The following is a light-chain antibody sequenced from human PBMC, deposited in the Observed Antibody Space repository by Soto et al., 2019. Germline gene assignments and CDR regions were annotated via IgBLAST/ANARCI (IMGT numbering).Light chain of an antibody. Sequence: QSVLTQPASVSGSPGQSITISCTGTSSDVGTYNYVSWYQHRPGKAPKLMIYDVSYRPSGVSNRFSGSKSANTDSLTISGLQAVDEADYYCSSYTTSNTQVFGGGTKLTVL. CDR1: SSDVGTYNY. CDR3: SSYTTSNTQV. CDR2: DVS. J-gene: IGLJ3*02. V-gene: IGLV2-14*01.